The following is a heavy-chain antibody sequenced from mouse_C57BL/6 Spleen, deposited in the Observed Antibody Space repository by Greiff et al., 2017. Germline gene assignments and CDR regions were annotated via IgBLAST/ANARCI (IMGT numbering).Heavy chain of an antibody. CDR2: IYPGDGDT. D-gene: IGHD1-1*01. V-gene: IGHV1-82*01. CDR3: ARRTTVVATKGYFDV. J-gene: IGHJ1*03. CDR1: GYAFSSSW. Sequence: QVQLQQSGPELVKPGASVKISCKASGYAFSSSWMNWVKQRPGKGLEWIGRIYPGDGDTNYNGTFKGKATLTADKSSSTAYMQLSSLTSEDSAVCFCARRTTVVATKGYFDVWGTGTTVTVSS.